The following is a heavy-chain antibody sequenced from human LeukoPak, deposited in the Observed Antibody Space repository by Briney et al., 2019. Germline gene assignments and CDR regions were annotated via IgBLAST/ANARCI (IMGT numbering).Heavy chain of an antibody. CDR1: GFDFSIYT. V-gene: IGHV3-64*04. D-gene: IGHD6-19*01. Sequence: GGSLRLSCSASGFDFSIYTMYWVRQAPGKGPEYVSTISGSGNGGSRYYADSVKGRFTISRDNSKNTLYLQMNSLRAEDTAVYYCARDGSGWHSGYFDYWGQGTLVTVSS. CDR2: ISGSGNGGSR. J-gene: IGHJ4*02. CDR3: ARDGSGWHSGYFDY.